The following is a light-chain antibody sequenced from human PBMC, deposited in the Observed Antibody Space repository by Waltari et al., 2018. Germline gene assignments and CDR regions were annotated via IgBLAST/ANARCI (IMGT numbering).Light chain of an antibody. CDR3: QQYGGSPLVT. CDR1: ESVISSN. J-gene: IGKJ5*01. CDR2: AAS. V-gene: IGKV3-20*01. Sequence: DIVLTQSPGTLSLSPGESATLSCRATESVISSNLAWYQQKPGQAPRLLIYAASRRATGIPDRFSGSGSGTDFTLIINRLEPEDFAVYYCQQYGGSPLVTFGQGTRLEIK.